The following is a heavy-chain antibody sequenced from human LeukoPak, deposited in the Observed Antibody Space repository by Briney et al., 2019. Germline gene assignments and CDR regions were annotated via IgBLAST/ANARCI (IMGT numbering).Heavy chain of an antibody. CDR3: ARDRSGWAKYYFDY. CDR1: GFTFSSHW. V-gene: IGHV3-21*01. J-gene: IGHJ4*02. Sequence: PGGSLRLSCAGSGFTFSSHWIGWVRQAPGKGLEWVSSISSSSSYIYYADSVKGRFTISRDNAKNSLYLQMNSLRAEDTAVYYCARDRSGWAKYYFDYWGQGTLVTVSS. CDR2: ISSSSSYI. D-gene: IGHD6-19*01.